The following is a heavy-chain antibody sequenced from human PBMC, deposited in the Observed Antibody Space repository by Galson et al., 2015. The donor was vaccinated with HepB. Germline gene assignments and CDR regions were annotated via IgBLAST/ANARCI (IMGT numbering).Heavy chain of an antibody. J-gene: IGHJ4*02. CDR2: IRSKGYGATT. Sequence: SLRLSCAASGFSFGDYAMTWFRQAPGKGLEWVGFIRSKGYGATTDYAASVRGRFTISRDDPRSIAYLQMNSLKTEDTAVYYCTRDEDYEYLWGSWFEYWGQGTLATVSS. CDR1: GFSFGDYA. D-gene: IGHD3-16*01. V-gene: IGHV3-49*03. CDR3: TRDEDYEYLWGSWFEY.